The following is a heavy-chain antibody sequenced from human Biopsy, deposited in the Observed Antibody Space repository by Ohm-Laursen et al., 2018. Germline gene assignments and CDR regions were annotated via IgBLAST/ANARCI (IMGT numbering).Heavy chain of an antibody. V-gene: IGHV4-59*01. CDR2: ISYTGYT. J-gene: IGHJ2*01. Sequence: SETLSLTCTVSGGPIDSYYWSWIRQPPGKGLEWIGHISYTGYTSYNASLKSRVTISVDTSKNHFSLRLRSVTPADTAIYYCARDRGYYSDRTVPGYFDLWGRGTLVTVSS. CDR3: ARDRGYYSDRTVPGYFDL. CDR1: GGPIDSYY. D-gene: IGHD3-22*01.